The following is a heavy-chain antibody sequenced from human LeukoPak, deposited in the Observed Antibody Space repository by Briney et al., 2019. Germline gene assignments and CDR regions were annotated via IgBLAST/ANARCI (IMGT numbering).Heavy chain of an antibody. Sequence: PGGSLRLSCAASGFTFSNYAMSWVRQAPGKGLELVSAISGSGTGTYYADSVKGRFTFSRDNSKNTLYLQMNSLRAEDTAVYYCARKMGATPAFDYWGQGTLVTVSS. CDR1: GFTFSNYA. V-gene: IGHV3-23*01. CDR2: ISGSGTGT. J-gene: IGHJ4*02. D-gene: IGHD1-26*01. CDR3: ARKMGATPAFDY.